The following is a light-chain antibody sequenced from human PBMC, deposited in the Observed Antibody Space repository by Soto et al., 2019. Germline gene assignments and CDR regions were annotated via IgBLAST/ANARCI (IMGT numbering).Light chain of an antibody. V-gene: IGKV3-20*01. CDR1: QSVTNNY. Sequence: EIVLTQSPGTLSLSPGERATLSCRASQSVTNNYLAWYQQKPGQAPRLLIYVASSRAAGIPDRFSGSGSGTDLSLTISRLELEDFAVYYCQIYGSSPPITFGQGTRLEIK. J-gene: IGKJ5*01. CDR3: QIYGSSPPIT. CDR2: VAS.